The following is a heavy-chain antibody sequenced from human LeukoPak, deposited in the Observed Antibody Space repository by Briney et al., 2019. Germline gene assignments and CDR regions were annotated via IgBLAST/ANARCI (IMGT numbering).Heavy chain of an antibody. Sequence: GGSLRLSCAASGFTFSSYWMSWVRQAPGKGLEWVANIKQDGSEKYYVDSVKGRFTISRDNAKNSLYLQMNSLRAEDTAVYYCARGYYDYIWGSYRYTGVMDYFDYWGQGTLVTVSS. CDR2: IKQDGSEK. D-gene: IGHD3-16*02. J-gene: IGHJ4*02. CDR3: ARGYYDYIWGSYRYTGVMDYFDY. CDR1: GFTFSSYW. V-gene: IGHV3-7*04.